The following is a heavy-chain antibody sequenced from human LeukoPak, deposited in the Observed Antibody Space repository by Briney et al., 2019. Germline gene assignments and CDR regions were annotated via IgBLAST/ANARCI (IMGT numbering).Heavy chain of an antibody. CDR1: GFTFSSYA. D-gene: IGHD3-10*01. V-gene: IGHV3-21*01. Sequence: PGGSLRLSCAVSGFTFSSYAMSWVRQGPGKGLEWVSSISSSSSYISYADSVKGRFTISRDNAKNSLYLQMNSLRAEDTAVYFCARDLLDYGSGRIDDAFDIWGQGTMVTVSS. CDR2: ISSSSSYI. J-gene: IGHJ3*02. CDR3: ARDLLDYGSGRIDDAFDI.